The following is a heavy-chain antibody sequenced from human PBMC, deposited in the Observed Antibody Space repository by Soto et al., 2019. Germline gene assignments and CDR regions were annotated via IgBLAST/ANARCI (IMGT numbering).Heavy chain of an antibody. CDR3: ARGHLAVVPVASWFYYMDV. D-gene: IGHD2-2*01. J-gene: IGHJ6*03. Sequence: ASVKVSCKASGYTFINYAVHWVRQAPGQRLEWMGWINAGNGNTRFSQNLQGRVTITRDTSARTVYMELSSLRSEDTAVYYCARGHLAVVPVASWFYYMDVWGKGTTVTVSS. CDR1: GYTFINYA. V-gene: IGHV1-3*01. CDR2: INAGNGNT.